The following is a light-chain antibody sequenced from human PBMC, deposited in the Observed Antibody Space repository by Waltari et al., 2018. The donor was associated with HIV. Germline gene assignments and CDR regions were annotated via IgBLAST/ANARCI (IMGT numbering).Light chain of an antibody. Sequence: EIQMIKSPSSLSASVGDRVTITCQASQDISNYLNWYQQKPGKAPKLLIYDASNLETGVPSRFSGSGSGTDFTFTISSLQPEDIATYYCQQYDNLPSYTFGQGTKLEIK. CDR2: DAS. CDR1: QDISNY. V-gene: IGKV1-33*01. CDR3: QQYDNLPSYT. J-gene: IGKJ2*01.